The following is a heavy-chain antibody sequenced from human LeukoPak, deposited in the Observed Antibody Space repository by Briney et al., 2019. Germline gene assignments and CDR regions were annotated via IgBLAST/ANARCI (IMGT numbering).Heavy chain of an antibody. CDR1: GFTFSTYA. J-gene: IGHJ6*02. CDR2: ITNTGGVT. Sequence: PGGSLRLSCAASGFTFSTYAMSWVRQAPGKGLEWVSGITNTGGVTLYADSVKGRFTISRDNSKNTLYLQMNSLRAEDTAVYYCAKPIAPSRYYYYGMDVWGQGTTVTVSS. CDR3: AKPIAPSRYYYYGMDV. D-gene: IGHD6-13*01. V-gene: IGHV3-23*05.